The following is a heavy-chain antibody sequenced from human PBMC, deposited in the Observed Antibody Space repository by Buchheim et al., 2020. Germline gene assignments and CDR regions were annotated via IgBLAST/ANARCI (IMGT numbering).Heavy chain of an antibody. CDR3: AREPSISGYIWGSDY. CDR1: GFTFSSYG. V-gene: IGHV3-33*01. J-gene: IGHJ4*02. CDR2: IWYDGSNK. Sequence: QVQLVESGGGVVQPGRSLRLSCAASGFTFSSYGMHWVRQAPGKGLEWVAVIWYDGSNKYYADSVKGRFTISRDNSKNTLYLQMNSLRAEDTAVYYCAREPSISGYIWGSDYWGQGTL. D-gene: IGHD3-16*01.